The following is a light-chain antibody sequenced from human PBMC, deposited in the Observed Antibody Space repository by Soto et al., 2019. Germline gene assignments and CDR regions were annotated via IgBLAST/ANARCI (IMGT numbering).Light chain of an antibody. J-gene: IGKJ1*01. CDR1: QSVSGW. V-gene: IGKV1-5*03. CDR2: KAS. Sequence: DIQMTQSPSPLSASVGDTVTVTCRASQSVSGWLAWYQQKPGKAPKLLIYKASTLESGVPSNFSGSGSGTEFTLSSSSLQPEDFATYYCQQYNSYPWTFGQGTKVDIK. CDR3: QQYNSYPWT.